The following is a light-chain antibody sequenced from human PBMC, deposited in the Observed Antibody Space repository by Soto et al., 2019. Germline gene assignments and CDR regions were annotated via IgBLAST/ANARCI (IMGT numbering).Light chain of an antibody. CDR1: QSVNSNY. Sequence: EIVLTQSPGTLSLSPGERATLSCRASQSVNSNYLGWYQQKYGQAPRLLIFGASNRATGIPDRFSGSGSGTDFTLSISRLEHEDFAVYYCQQYGSSPLSFGGGTKVEIK. J-gene: IGKJ4*01. CDR2: GAS. V-gene: IGKV3-20*01. CDR3: QQYGSSPLS.